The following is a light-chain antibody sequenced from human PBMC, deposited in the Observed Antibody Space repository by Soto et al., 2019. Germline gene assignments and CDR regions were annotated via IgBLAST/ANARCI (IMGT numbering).Light chain of an antibody. CDR1: TSDIGSYNF. CDR3: TSFAGSDKLI. J-gene: IGLJ2*01. Sequence: QSVLTQPASVSGSPGQSITISCTGTTSDIGSYNFDSWYQQYPGKAPKLMIYEVYKRPSGVPDRFSGSKSGNTASLTVSGLQPEDEADYYCTSFAGSDKLIFGGGTKLTVL. CDR2: EVY. V-gene: IGLV2-8*01.